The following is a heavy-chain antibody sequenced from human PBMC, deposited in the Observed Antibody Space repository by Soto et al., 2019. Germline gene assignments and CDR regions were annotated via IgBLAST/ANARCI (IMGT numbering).Heavy chain of an antibody. D-gene: IGHD1-1*01. CDR1: GGSFSDSY. CDR2: ITSSGTT. V-gene: IGHV4-34*01. Sequence: QVQLQQWGAGLLKPSETLSLTCAVFGGSFSDSYWSWIRQSPGKGLEWIGEITSSGTTYYNPSLKRRVTISGDTSKNQFSLEVRSVTAADTAVYYCARGRPAIATRWFDSWGQGTLVTVSS. J-gene: IGHJ5*01. CDR3: ARGRPAIATRWFDS.